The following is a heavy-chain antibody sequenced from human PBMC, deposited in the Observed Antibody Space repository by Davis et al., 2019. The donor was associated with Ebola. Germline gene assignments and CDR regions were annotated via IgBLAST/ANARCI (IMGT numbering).Heavy chain of an antibody. J-gene: IGHJ2*01. V-gene: IGHV4-38-2*01. Sequence: PSETLSLTCAVSGYSISSGYYWGWIRQPPGKGLEWIGSIYHSGSTYYNPSLKSRVTISVDTSKNQFSLKLSSVTAADTAVYYCARVGWVALYWYFDLWGRGTLVTVSS. CDR1: GYSISSGYY. CDR2: IYHSGST. D-gene: IGHD1-26*01. CDR3: ARVGWVALYWYFDL.